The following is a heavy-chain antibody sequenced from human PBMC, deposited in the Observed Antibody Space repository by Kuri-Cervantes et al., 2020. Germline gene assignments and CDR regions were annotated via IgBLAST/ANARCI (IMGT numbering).Heavy chain of an antibody. V-gene: IGHV4-34*01. CDR3: ARGTWYYDFWSGYYDAFDI. D-gene: IGHD3-3*01. J-gene: IGHJ3*02. CDR1: GGSFSGYY. Sequence: SETLSLTCVLYGGSFSGYYWSWIRQPPGKGLEWIGEINHRGGTTYNPSLKSRVTISLDTSGNQFSLNLTSVTAADTAVYYCARGTWYYDFWSGYYDAFDIWGQGTMVTVSS. CDR2: INHRGGT.